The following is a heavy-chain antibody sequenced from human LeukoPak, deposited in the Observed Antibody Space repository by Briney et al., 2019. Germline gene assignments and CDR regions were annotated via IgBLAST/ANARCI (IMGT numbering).Heavy chain of an antibody. CDR1: GFTFSDYY. CDR2: ISSSSSTL. Sequence: PGGSLRLSCAASGFTFSDYYMSWIRQAPGKGLEWVSYISSSSSTLSYADSVKGRFTISRDNAKNSLFLQMNSLRAEDTAVYYCVRDVTGWPNWFDSCGQGTLVTVSS. J-gene: IGHJ5*01. CDR3: VRDVTGWPNWFDS. D-gene: IGHD2-21*02. V-gene: IGHV3-11*01.